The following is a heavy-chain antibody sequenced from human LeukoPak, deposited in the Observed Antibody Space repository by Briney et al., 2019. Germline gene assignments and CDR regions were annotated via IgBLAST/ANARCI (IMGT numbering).Heavy chain of an antibody. D-gene: IGHD6-6*01. CDR2: INHSGST. CDR1: GGSFSDYY. Sequence: SETLSLTCAVYGGSFSDYYWSWIRQPPGKGLEWIGEINHSGSTNYNPSLKSRVTISVDTSKNQFSLKLSSVTAADTAVYYCAGSIAARIDYWGQGTLVTVSS. CDR3: AGSIAARIDY. J-gene: IGHJ4*02. V-gene: IGHV4-34*01.